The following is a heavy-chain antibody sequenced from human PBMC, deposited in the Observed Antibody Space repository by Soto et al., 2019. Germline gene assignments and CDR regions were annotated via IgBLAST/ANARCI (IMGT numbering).Heavy chain of an antibody. V-gene: IGHV3-21*06. CDR2: ISISSSDR. CDR3: VRGMNPLF. CDR1: GFTLRTYT. J-gene: IGHJ4*01. Sequence: GGSLRLSCAASGFTLRTYTMNWVRQAPGKGLEWVSSISISSSDRYYADSVRGRFTISRDNAKNALYLQMNSLRADDTAVYFCVRGMNPLFGGQGTLVSVSS.